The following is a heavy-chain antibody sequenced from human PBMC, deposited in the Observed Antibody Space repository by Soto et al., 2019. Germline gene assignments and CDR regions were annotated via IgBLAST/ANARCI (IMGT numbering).Heavy chain of an antibody. Sequence: PGESLNISCKGSGYSFTSYWISWVRQMPGKGLEWMGRIDPSDSYTNYSPSFQGHVTISADKSISTAYLQWSSLKASDTAMYYCARAFNSGYYYSAFDIWGQGTMVTVSS. CDR3: ARAFNSGYYYSAFDI. CDR1: GYSFTSYW. CDR2: IDPSDSYT. J-gene: IGHJ3*02. D-gene: IGHD3-22*01. V-gene: IGHV5-10-1*01.